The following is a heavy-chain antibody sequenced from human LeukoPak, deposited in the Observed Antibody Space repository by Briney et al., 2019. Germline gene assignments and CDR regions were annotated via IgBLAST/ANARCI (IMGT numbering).Heavy chain of an antibody. CDR3: VRGFSGVVGDY. Sequence: SETLSLTCAVYSGSLSGYYWRWLSQPPGKGLEGIGEIQDGGITNYNPPVRSPVTISVDTSKKQLSLKLSSATAADTAVYYCVRGFSGVVGDYWGQATQVTVSS. J-gene: IGHJ4*02. V-gene: IGHV4-34*01. CDR1: SGSLSGYY. D-gene: IGHD3-10*01. CDR2: IQDGGIT.